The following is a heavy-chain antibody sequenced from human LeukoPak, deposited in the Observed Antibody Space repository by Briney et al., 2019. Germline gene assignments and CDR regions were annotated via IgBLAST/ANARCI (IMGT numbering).Heavy chain of an antibody. D-gene: IGHD7-27*01. J-gene: IGHJ4*02. CDR3: ARFSPRAMGNYFDF. V-gene: IGHV4-59*12. CDR1: GGSISSYY. CDR2: IYYSGST. Sequence: SETLSLTCTVSGGSISSYYWSWIRQPPGKGLEWIGYIYYSGSTNYNPSLKSRVTISVDTSKNQFSLKLSSVTAADTAVYYCARFSPRAMGNYFDFWGQGTLVTVSS.